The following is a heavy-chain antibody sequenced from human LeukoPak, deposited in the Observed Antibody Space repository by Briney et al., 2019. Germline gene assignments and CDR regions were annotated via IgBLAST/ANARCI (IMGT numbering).Heavy chain of an antibody. CDR3: ARCPRGDYDFWSGSPDV. Sequence: SVKVSCKASGYTFTTYDINWVRQAPGQGLEWMGGIIPIFGTANYAQKFQGRVTITTDESTSTAYMELSSLRSEDTAVYYCARCPRGDYDFWSGSPDVWGKGTTVTVSS. V-gene: IGHV1-69*05. CDR2: IIPIFGTA. J-gene: IGHJ6*04. D-gene: IGHD3-3*01. CDR1: GYTFTTYD.